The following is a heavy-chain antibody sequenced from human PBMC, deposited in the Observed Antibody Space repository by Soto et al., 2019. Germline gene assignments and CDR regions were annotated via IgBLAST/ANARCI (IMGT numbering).Heavy chain of an antibody. D-gene: IGHD5-12*01. Sequence: PGGSLRLSCAASGFTFSNAWMNWVRQAPGKGLEWVGRIKSETDGGTTDYAAPVKGRFTISRDDSKNTLYLQMNSLKTEDTAVYYCTTGQWLRLLYSYYGMDVWGQGTTVTVSS. CDR2: IKSETDGGTT. CDR3: TTGQWLRLLYSYYGMDV. J-gene: IGHJ6*02. CDR1: GFTFSNAW. V-gene: IGHV3-15*01.